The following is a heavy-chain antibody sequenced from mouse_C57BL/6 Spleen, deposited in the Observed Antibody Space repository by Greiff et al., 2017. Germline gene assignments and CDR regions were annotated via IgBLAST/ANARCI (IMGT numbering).Heavy chain of an antibody. CDR1: GFTFTDYY. D-gene: IGHD4-1*01. V-gene: IGHV7-3*01. J-gene: IGHJ2*01. Sequence: EVQLVESGGGLVQPGGSLSLSCAASGFTFTDYYMSWVRQPPGKALEWLGFIRNKANGYTTEYSASVKGRFTISRDNSQSILYLQMNALRAEDSATYNCARNWGWFDYWGQGTTLTVSS. CDR3: ARNWGWFDY. CDR2: IRNKANGYTT.